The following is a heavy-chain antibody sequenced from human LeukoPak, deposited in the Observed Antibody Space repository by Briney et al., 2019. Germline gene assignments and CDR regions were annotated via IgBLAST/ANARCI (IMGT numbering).Heavy chain of an antibody. CDR3: ARSRGEAAMVYEPFAY. J-gene: IGHJ4*02. Sequence: GGSLRLSCAASGFTFSSYWMSWVRQAPGKGLEWVANVWKDGSEKYYVDSVKGRFTISRDNAKNSLYLQMSSLRAEDTAVYYCARSRGEAAMVYEPFAYWGQGTLVTVSS. V-gene: IGHV3-7*01. CDR2: VWKDGSEK. CDR1: GFTFSSYW. D-gene: IGHD5-18*01.